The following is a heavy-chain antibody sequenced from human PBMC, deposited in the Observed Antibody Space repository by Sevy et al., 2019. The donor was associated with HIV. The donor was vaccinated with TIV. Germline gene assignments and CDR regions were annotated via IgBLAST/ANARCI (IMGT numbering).Heavy chain of an antibody. V-gene: IGHV3-15*01. Sequence: GGSLRLSCVASGFNFNNAWMSWVRQAPGKGLEWVGRMRSKSDGGAIDYAPPVRGRFTISRDDSKNMLYLQLNSLKSEDTAMYYCATGSPSPIRNYYDSSGYYYWGQGTLVTVSS. J-gene: IGHJ4*02. CDR1: GFNFNNAW. CDR2: MRSKSDGGAI. D-gene: IGHD3-22*01. CDR3: ATGSPSPIRNYYDSSGYYY.